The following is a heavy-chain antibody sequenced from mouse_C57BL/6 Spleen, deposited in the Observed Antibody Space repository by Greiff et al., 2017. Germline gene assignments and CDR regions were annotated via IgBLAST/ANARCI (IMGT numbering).Heavy chain of an antibody. J-gene: IGHJ3*01. Sequence: QVQLQQSGPELVKPGASVKISCKASGYAFSSSWMNWVKQRPGKGLEWIGRIYPGDGDTNYNGKFKGKATLTADKSSSTAYMQLSSLTSEDSAVYFCARMNDGSSYGFAYWGQGTLVTVSA. CDR2: IYPGDGDT. CDR1: GYAFSSSW. CDR3: ARMNDGSSYGFAY. V-gene: IGHV1-82*01. D-gene: IGHD1-1*01.